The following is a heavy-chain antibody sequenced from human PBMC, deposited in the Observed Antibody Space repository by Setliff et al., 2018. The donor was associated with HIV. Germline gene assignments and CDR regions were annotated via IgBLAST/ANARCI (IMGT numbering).Heavy chain of an antibody. V-gene: IGHV4-38-2*02. D-gene: IGHD2-8*01. CDR2: IFHSGST. Sequence: SETLSLTCTVSGFSIHSDFYWAWIRQPPGRGLESPGRGLEWIGHIFHSGSTYYNPSLKSRVSMSVDTSQNQFSLRLTSLTAADTAVYYCARGMMYATTSKFDFWGQGTLVTVSS. J-gene: IGHJ4*02. CDR1: GFSIHSDFY. CDR3: ARGMMYATTSKFDF.